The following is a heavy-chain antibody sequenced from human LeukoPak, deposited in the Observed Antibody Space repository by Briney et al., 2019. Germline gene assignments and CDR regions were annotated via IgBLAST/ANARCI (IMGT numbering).Heavy chain of an antibody. V-gene: IGHV3-23*01. D-gene: IGHD1-14*01. CDR3: AKPARTDYTDY. CDR1: GFTFSSSG. J-gene: IGHJ4*02. CDR2: ISGSDRST. Sequence: PGGSLRLSCEASGFTFSSSGMSWVRQAPGKGLEWVSGISGSDRSTYYADFVKGRFTIFRDNSKNTLYLQMKSLRAEDTAKYYCAKPARTDYTDYWGQGTLVTVSS.